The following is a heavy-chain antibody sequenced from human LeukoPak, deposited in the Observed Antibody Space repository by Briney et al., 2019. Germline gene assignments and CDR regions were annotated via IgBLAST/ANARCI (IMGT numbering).Heavy chain of an antibody. D-gene: IGHD2-8*02. CDR2: LHFRGST. V-gene: IGHV4-39*01. CDR1: GGSISSSSYY. Sequence: SETLSLTCTVSGGSISSSSYYWGRIRQPPGKGLEWIGSLHFRGSTYYNSSLKSRVTISVGTSRNQFSLKLTSVTAADTAVYYCARLEPRCPHPWCWFDPWGQGTLVTVSS. J-gene: IGHJ5*02. CDR3: ARLEPRCPHPWCWFDP.